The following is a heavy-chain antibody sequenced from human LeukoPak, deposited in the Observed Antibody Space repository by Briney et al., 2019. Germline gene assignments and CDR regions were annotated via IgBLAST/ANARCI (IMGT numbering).Heavy chain of an antibody. D-gene: IGHD1-26*01. CDR3: ARLNIVGGYYYYGMDV. Sequence: SETLSLTCTVSGGSISSYYWSWIRQPPGKGLEWIGYIYYSGSTNYNPSLKSRVTISVDTTKNQFSLKLSSVTAADTAVYYCARLNIVGGYYYYGMDVWGQGTTVTVSS. V-gene: IGHV4-59*08. CDR1: GGSISSYY. CDR2: IYYSGST. J-gene: IGHJ6*02.